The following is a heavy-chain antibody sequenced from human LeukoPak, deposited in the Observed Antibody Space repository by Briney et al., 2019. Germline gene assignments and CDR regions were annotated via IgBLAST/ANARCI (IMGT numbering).Heavy chain of an antibody. V-gene: IGHV3-74*01. CDR1: AFSLSDYW. CDR3: ARDGARLDY. Sequence: PGGSLRLSCAASAFSLSDYWMHWVRQVPGKGLVWVSRIGNDGSSTTSADSVKGRFTISRDNAKSTLYLQMNSLRAEDTAVYYCARDGARLDYWGQGTLVTVSS. J-gene: IGHJ4*02. CDR2: IGNDGSST. D-gene: IGHD1-26*01.